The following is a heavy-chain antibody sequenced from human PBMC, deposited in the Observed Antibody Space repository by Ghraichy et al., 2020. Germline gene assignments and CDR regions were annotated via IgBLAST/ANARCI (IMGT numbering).Heavy chain of an antibody. V-gene: IGHV3-30*18. CDR2: ISYDGSNK. J-gene: IGHJ4*02. CDR1: GFTFSSYG. Sequence: GGSLRLSCAASGFTFSSYGMHWVRQAPGKGLEWVAIISYDGSNKYYADSVKGRFTISRDNSKNTLYLQMNSLRAEDTAVYYCAKRPTAGTAIDYWGQGTLVTVSS. D-gene: IGHD1-7*01. CDR3: AKRPTAGTAIDY.